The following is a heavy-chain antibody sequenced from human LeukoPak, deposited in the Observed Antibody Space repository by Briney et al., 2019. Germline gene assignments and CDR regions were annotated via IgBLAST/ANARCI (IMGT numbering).Heavy chain of an antibody. Sequence: GGSLRLSCAASGFTFRDYYMSWISQAPGKGLQWVSYISGSGSNTNYADSVKGRFTISRDNAKNSLYLQMNSLRAEDTAVYYCASSAGAAAGLDYWGQGTLVTVSS. D-gene: IGHD6-13*01. CDR2: ISGSGSNT. CDR3: ASSAGAAAGLDY. J-gene: IGHJ4*02. V-gene: IGHV3-11*06. CDR1: GFTFRDYY.